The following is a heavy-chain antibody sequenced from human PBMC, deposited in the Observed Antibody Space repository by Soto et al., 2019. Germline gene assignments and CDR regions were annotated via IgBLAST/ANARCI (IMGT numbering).Heavy chain of an antibody. CDR3: ARRWGRTFDY. D-gene: IGHD7-27*01. J-gene: IGHJ4*02. CDR2: MYNSGTS. V-gene: IGHV4-39*07. CDR1: GASISSSYYH. Sequence: SETLSLTCTLSGASISSSYYHWGWTRQPPGKGLEWIGNMYNSGTSIYNPSLESRITISVDTSKNQFSLKLSSVTAADTAVYYCARRWGRTFDYWGQGTLVTVSS.